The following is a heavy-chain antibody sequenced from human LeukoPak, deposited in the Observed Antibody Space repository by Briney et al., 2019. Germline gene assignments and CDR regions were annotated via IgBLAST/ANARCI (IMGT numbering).Heavy chain of an antibody. CDR2: IIPILDIA. CDR3: ARAWDYYGSGSYGMDV. CDR1: GGTFSSYT. D-gene: IGHD3-10*01. V-gene: IGHV1-69*02. J-gene: IGHJ6*02. Sequence: SVTVSCTGSGGTFSSYTISWVRQAPRHGREWLGRIIPILDIANYAQKFQDRVTITAEKSTSTAYIEQSSLRSADNAVYYCARAWDYYGSGSYGMDVWGQGTTVTVSS.